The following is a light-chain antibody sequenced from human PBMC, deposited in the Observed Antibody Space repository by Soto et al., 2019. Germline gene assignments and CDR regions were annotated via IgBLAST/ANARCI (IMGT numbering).Light chain of an antibody. Sequence: GDRVTISCRASQIIGTSLNWYQQKPGKAPNLLIHAASSLQSGVPSRFSGSGSGAEFTLTISSLQPDDFATYYCQQYNSYSFGQGTTVDIK. J-gene: IGKJ1*01. CDR2: AAS. V-gene: IGKV1-5*01. CDR3: QQYNSYS. CDR1: QIIGTS.